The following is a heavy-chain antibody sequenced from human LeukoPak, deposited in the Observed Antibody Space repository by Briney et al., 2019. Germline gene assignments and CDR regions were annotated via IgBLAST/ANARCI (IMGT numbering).Heavy chain of an antibody. D-gene: IGHD5-12*01. CDR3: ARVGSDWGYSGYDEFDY. CDR2: ISGYNGNT. J-gene: IGHJ4*02. Sequence: ASVKVSCKASGYTFTGYYMHWVRQAPGQGLEWMGWISGYNGNTNYAQKLQGRVIMTTDTSTSTAYMELRSLRSDDTAVYYCARVGSDWGYSGYDEFDYWGQGTLVTVSS. V-gene: IGHV1-18*04. CDR1: GYTFTGYY.